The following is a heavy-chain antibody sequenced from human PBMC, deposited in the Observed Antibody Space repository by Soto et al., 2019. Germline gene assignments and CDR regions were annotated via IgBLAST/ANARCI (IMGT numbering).Heavy chain of an antibody. D-gene: IGHD5-12*01. CDR2: IIPILGIA. Sequence: GASVKVSCKASGGTFSSYTISWVRQAPGQGLEWMGRIIPILGIANYAQKFQGRVTITADKSTSTAYMELSSLRSEDTAVYYCAREGIPEGATIGWRYYYYYYMDVWGKGTTVTVSS. V-gene: IGHV1-69*04. CDR1: GGTFSSYT. CDR3: AREGIPEGATIGWRYYYYYYMDV. J-gene: IGHJ6*03.